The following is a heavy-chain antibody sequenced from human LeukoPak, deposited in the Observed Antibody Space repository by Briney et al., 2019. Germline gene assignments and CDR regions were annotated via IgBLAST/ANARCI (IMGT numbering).Heavy chain of an antibody. CDR3: AKEPHSSGYYFDY. D-gene: IGHD3-22*01. V-gene: IGHV4-30-4*01. Sequence: SETLSLTCTVSGGSISSGDYYWSWIRQPPGKGLEWIGYIYYSGSTYYNPSLKSRVTISVDTSKNQFSLKLSSVTAADTAVYYCAKEPHSSGYYFDYWGQGTLVTVSS. CDR1: GGSISSGDYY. CDR2: IYYSGST. J-gene: IGHJ4*02.